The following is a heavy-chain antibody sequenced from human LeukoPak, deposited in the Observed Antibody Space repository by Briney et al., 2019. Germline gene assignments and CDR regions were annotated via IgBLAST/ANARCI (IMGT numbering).Heavy chain of an antibody. D-gene: IGHD5-18*01. CDR3: VREARGYHYTYFDY. J-gene: IGHJ4*02. CDR2: VSSGFHA. V-gene: IGHV3-13*01. CDR1: GFTLGSHD. Sequence: GGSLRLSCTASGFTLGSHDMHWVRQIPGQGLEWVAAVSSGFHAFFADSVQGRFTVSREDARNSLYLQMNSLRAGDTAVYYCVREARGYHYTYFDYWGQGTQVTVSS.